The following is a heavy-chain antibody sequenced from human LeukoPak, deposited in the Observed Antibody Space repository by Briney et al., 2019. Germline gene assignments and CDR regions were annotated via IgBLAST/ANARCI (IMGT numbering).Heavy chain of an antibody. CDR1: GGTFSSYA. CDR2: IIPIFGTA. Sequence: SVKVSCKPSGGTFSSYAISWVRQAPGQGLEWMGGIIPIFGTANYAQKFQGRVTITADESTSTAYMELSSLRSEDTAVYYCARISRDGYNYSDYWGQGTLVTVSS. CDR3: ARISRDGYNYSDY. D-gene: IGHD5-24*01. J-gene: IGHJ4*02. V-gene: IGHV1-69*13.